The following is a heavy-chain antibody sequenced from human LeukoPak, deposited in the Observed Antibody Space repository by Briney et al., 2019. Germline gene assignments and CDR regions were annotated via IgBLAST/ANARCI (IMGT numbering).Heavy chain of an antibody. CDR3: ARDGGYCSSTSCST. CDR2: IIPIFGTA. D-gene: IGHD2-2*01. CDR1: GGTFSSYA. V-gene: IGHV1-69*13. J-gene: IGHJ5*02. Sequence: SVKVSCTASGGTFSSYAISWVRQAPGQGLEWMGGIIPIFGTANHAQKFQGRVTITADESTSTAYMELSSLRSEDTAVYYCARDGGYCSSTSCSTWGQGTLVTVSS.